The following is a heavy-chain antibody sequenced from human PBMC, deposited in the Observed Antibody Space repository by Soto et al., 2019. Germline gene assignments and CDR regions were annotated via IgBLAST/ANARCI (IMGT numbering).Heavy chain of an antibody. CDR3: ERDRYCTNGVCYNYYYYGMDV. CDR2: INHSGST. J-gene: IGHJ6*02. V-gene: IGHV4-34*01. CDR1: CGSFSGYY. Sequence: SETLSLTCAVYCGSFSGYYWSWIRQPPGKGLEWIGEINHSGSTNYNPSLKSRVTISVDTSKNQFSLKLSSVTAADTAVYYCERDRYCTNGVCYNYYYYGMDVWGQGTTVTVSS. D-gene: IGHD2-8*01.